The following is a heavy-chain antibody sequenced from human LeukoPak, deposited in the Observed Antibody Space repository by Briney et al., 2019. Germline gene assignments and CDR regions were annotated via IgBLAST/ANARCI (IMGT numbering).Heavy chain of an antibody. CDR1: GGSISSYY. CDR3: ARGSPRKSKSYFDY. V-gene: IGHV4-4*09. J-gene: IGHJ4*02. CDR2: IYTSGST. Sequence: SETLSLTCTVSGGSISSYYWSWIRQPPGKGLEWIGYIYTSGSTNYNPSLKSRVTISVDTSKNQFSLKLSSVTAADTAVYYCARGSPRKSKSYFDYWGQGTLVTASS.